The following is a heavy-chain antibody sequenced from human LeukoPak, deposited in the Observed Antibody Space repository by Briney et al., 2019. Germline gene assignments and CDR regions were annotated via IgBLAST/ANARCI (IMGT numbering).Heavy chain of an antibody. J-gene: IGHJ4*02. CDR2: FHFSGGT. D-gene: IGHD1-20*01. Sequence: SETLSLTCTVSGGSISSYYWGWIRQPPGKGLEWVGTFHFSGGTYSNTSLNSLATISVHMSKNQFPLKLISVAAADTAVYCCARLYRKTYKWNDQPDYWGQGTLVTVSS. V-gene: IGHV4-39*06. CDR3: ARLYRKTYKWNDQPDY. CDR1: GGSISSYY.